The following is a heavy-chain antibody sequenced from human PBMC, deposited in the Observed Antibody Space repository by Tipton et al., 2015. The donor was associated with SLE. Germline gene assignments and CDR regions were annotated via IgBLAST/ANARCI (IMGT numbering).Heavy chain of an antibody. CDR2: IYYSGST. CDR3: AAAAGRAGAY. D-gene: IGHD6-13*01. CDR1: GGSTSSSSYY. Sequence: GLVKPSETLSLTCTVSGGSTSSSSYYWGWIRQPPGKGLEWIGSIYYSGSTYYNPSLKSRVTISVDTSKNQFSLKLSSVTAADTAVYYCAAAAGRAGAYWGQGTRVTVSS. J-gene: IGHJ4*02. V-gene: IGHV4-39*07.